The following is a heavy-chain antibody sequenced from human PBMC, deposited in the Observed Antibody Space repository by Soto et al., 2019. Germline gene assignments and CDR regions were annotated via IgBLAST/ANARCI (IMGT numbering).Heavy chain of an antibody. Sequence: EMQLVESGGGLVQPGGSLRLSCAASGFTFSHYWMHWVRQVPGKGLVWVSRINNDGTRTFYADSVKGRFTVSRDNAKNTLYLQMNSLRAEDTALSYCTRDENGVGPTQDYWGQGTLVTVSS. J-gene: IGHJ4*02. CDR3: TRDENGVGPTQDY. V-gene: IGHV3-74*01. CDR1: GFTFSHYW. D-gene: IGHD1-26*01. CDR2: INNDGTRT.